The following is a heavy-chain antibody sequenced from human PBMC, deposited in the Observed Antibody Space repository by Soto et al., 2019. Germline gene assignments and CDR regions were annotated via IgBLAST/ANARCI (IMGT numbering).Heavy chain of an antibody. CDR1: GGSISSGGYS. D-gene: IGHD6-6*01. CDR2: IYHSGST. V-gene: IGHV4-30-2*01. CDR3: ARVSSAFPVWFDP. Sequence: PSETLSLTCAVSGGSISSGGYSWSWIRQPPGKGLEWIGYIYHSGSTYYNPSLKSRVTISVDRSKNQFSLKLSSVTAADTAVYYCARVSSAFPVWFDPWGQGTLVTVSS. J-gene: IGHJ5*02.